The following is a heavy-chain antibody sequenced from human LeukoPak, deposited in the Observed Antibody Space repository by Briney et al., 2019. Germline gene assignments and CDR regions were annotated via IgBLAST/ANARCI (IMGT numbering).Heavy chain of an antibody. J-gene: IGHJ4*02. CDR2: IYYSGST. V-gene: IGHV4-39*07. CDR3: ARSQNVLLWFGELSPFDY. CDR1: GGSISSSSYY. D-gene: IGHD3-10*01. Sequence: PSETLSLTCTVSGGSISSSSYYWGWIRQPPGKGLEWIGSIYYSGSTYYNPSLKSRVTISVDTSKNQFSLKLSSVTAADTAVYYCARSQNVLLWFGELSPFDYWGQGTLVTVSS.